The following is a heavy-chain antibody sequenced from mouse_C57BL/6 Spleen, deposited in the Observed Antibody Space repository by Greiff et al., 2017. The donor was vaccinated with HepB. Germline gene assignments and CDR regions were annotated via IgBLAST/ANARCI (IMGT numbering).Heavy chain of an antibody. Sequence: QVQLKQPGAELVKPGASVKLSCKASGYTFTSYWMHWVKQRPGQGLEWIGMIHPNSGSTNYNEKFKSKATLTVDKSSSTAYMQLSSLTSEDSAVYYCAKGEPYYGSSYGWFAYWGQGTLVTVSA. CDR3: AKGEPYYGSSYGWFAY. CDR1: GYTFTSYW. D-gene: IGHD1-1*01. J-gene: IGHJ3*01. V-gene: IGHV1-64*01. CDR2: IHPNSGST.